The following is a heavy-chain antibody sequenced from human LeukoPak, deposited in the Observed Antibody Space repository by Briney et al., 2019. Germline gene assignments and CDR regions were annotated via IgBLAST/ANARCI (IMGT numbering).Heavy chain of an antibody. CDR3: ARSHPVDTAMVFDY. V-gene: IGHV1-69*13. CDR1: GGTFSSYA. J-gene: IGHJ4*02. CDR2: IIPIFGTA. D-gene: IGHD5-18*01. Sequence: ASVKASCKASGGTFSSYAISWVRQAPGQGLEWMGGIIPIFGTANYAQKFQGRVTITADESTSTAYMELSSLRSEDTAVYYCARSHPVDTAMVFDYWGQGTLVTVSS.